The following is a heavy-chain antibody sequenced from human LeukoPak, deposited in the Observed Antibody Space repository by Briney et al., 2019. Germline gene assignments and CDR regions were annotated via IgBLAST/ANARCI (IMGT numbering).Heavy chain of an antibody. D-gene: IGHD3-10*01. J-gene: IGHJ4*02. CDR1: GFTFGSSA. Sequence: GGPLRLSCAASGFTFGSSAMSWVRQAPGKGLEWVSAISGNADRTYYADSVKGRFTVSRDTSKSTLFLQMNSLRAEDTAVYYCAKLLRGVVVPYFDYWGQGTLVTVSS. CDR3: AKLLRGVVVPYFDY. V-gene: IGHV3-23*01. CDR2: ISGNADRT.